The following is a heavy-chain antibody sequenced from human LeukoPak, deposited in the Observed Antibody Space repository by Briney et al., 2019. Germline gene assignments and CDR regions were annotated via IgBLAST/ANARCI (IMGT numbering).Heavy chain of an antibody. Sequence: ASVKVSCKASGYIFTSYHIHWVRQAPGQGLEWMGIINPTGGSTGYAQKFQGRVTMTRDMSTSTDYMELSSLRSEDTAIYYCARDNSVGDNAWWFDPWGQGTLVTVSS. V-gene: IGHV1-46*01. D-gene: IGHD1-26*01. CDR1: GYIFTSYH. J-gene: IGHJ5*02. CDR2: INPTGGST. CDR3: ARDNSVGDNAWWFDP.